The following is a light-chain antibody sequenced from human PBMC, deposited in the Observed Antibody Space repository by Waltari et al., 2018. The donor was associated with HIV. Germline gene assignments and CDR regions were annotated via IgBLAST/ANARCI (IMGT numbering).Light chain of an antibody. Sequence: SHELAQPPSVSVSPGQTARITSSGDAFATQYVYWYQQKSGQAPVLVIHEGSRRPSGVPEGFSGSSSGTMATLTISAAHVDDEGDYYCFSRDSSGRQGLFGGGTKLTV. J-gene: IGLJ2*01. CDR3: FSRDSSGRQGL. V-gene: IGLV3-10*01. CDR2: EGS. CDR1: AFATQY.